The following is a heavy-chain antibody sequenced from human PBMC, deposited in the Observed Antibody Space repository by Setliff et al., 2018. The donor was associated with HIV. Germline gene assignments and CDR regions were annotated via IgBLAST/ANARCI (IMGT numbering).Heavy chain of an antibody. CDR2: IIPMLGTP. CDR1: GDIFSKYT. D-gene: IGHD3-16*01. CDR3: ARCGAGEWHLYMDV. V-gene: IGHV1-69*08. Sequence: SVKVSCKASGDIFSKYTFSWVRQAPGQGLEWVGRIIPMLGTPNYAQKFQGRVTITADKSTSTVYMELSSLRSEDTAVYYCARCGAGEWHLYMDVWGKGTTVTVSS. J-gene: IGHJ6*03.